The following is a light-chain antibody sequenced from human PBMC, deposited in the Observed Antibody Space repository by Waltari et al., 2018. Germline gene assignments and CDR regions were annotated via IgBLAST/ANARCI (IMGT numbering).Light chain of an antibody. V-gene: IGKV3-15*01. CDR3: QQYNNWPYT. J-gene: IGKJ2*01. CDR1: QSVGRN. Sequence: EILMTQSPATLSMSPGETATLSCGASQSVGRNLAWYQQSPGQPPRLLMFGGSTRAPGLPARFSGSWSGTEFTLTISSLQTEDFAVYYCQQYNNWPYTFGQGTKWEIK. CDR2: GGS.